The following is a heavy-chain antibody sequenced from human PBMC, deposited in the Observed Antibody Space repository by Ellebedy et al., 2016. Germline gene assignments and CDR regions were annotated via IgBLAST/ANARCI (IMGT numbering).Heavy chain of an antibody. D-gene: IGHD6-19*01. Sequence: GSLRLXXTVSGGSISSYYWSWIRQPPGKGLEWIGYIYYSGSTNYNPSLKSRVTISVDTSKNQFSLKLSSVTAADTAVYYCARDQRNRDSGTTFDYWGQGTLVTVSS. V-gene: IGHV4-59*12. CDR2: IYYSGST. J-gene: IGHJ4*02. CDR3: ARDQRNRDSGTTFDY. CDR1: GGSISSYY.